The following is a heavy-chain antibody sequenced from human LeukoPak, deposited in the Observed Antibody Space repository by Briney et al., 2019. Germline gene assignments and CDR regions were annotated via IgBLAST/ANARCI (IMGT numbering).Heavy chain of an antibody. CDR2: IKAKAHGGTI. CDR3: TTDGVGVEGATYDN. CDR1: GFIFDTAW. V-gene: IGHV3-15*01. D-gene: IGHD1-26*01. Sequence: GGSLRLSCAASGFIFDTAWMSWVRQAPGKGLEWVGRIKAKAHGGTIEYAAPVKGRFTISRDDSKNTLYLQMNSLKTEDTAVYYCTTDGVGVEGATYDNWGQGTLVSVSS. J-gene: IGHJ4*02.